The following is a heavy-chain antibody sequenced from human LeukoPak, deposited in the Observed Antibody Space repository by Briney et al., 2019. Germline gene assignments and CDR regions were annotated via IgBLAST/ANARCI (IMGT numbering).Heavy chain of an antibody. J-gene: IGHJ5*02. CDR2: IYYSGST. CDR3: ARVYGDYVGYWFDP. CDR1: GGSISSSSYY. Sequence: SETLSPTCTVSGGSISSSSYYWGWIRQPPGKGLEWIGSIYYSGSTYYNPSLKSRVTISVDTSKNQFSLKLSSVTAADTAVYYCARVYGDYVGYWFDPWGQGTLVTVSS. V-gene: IGHV4-39*01. D-gene: IGHD4-17*01.